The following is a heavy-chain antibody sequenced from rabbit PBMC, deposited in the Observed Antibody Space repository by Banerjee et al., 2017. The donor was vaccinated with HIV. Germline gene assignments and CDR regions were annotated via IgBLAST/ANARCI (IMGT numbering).Heavy chain of an antibody. CDR2: IYPAAGAT. V-gene: IGHV1S43*01. D-gene: IGHD2-1*01. Sequence: QEQLVESGGGLVTLGGSLKVTCKASGIDFSSSFWISWVRQAPGKGLEWIGCIYPAAGATDYATWVNGRFTISLDNAQNTVFLQMTSLTAADTATYFCARGYNYDDSGNWDGFDPWGPGTLVTVS. CDR3: ARGYNYDDSGNWDGFDP. CDR1: GIDFSSSFW. J-gene: IGHJ2*01.